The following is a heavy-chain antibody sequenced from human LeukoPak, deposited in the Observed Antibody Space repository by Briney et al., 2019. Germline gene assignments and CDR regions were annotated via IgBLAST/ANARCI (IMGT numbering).Heavy chain of an antibody. CDR1: GDSFSSFG. V-gene: IGHV1-69*13. J-gene: IGHJ4*02. D-gene: IGHD1-1*01. Sequence: VASVKVSCKASGDSFSSFGFNWVRQAPGQGLEWMGRITPIFGSAHYPQRFQGRVTITADESTTTVYMERSILRSEDTALYYCAREQRLDGNWFFDLWGQGTVVTVSS. CDR2: ITPIFGSA. CDR3: AREQRLDGNWFFDL.